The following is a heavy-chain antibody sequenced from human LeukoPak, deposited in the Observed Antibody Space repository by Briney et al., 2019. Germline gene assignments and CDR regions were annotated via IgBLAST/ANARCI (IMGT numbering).Heavy chain of an antibody. Sequence: GGSLRLSCAASGFSFSSYSMNWIRQAPGKGLEWVSSISSSTSYIYYADSVKGRFTISKDNAKNSLYLQMNSLRAEDTAVYYCARAGGSTVSHSDYWGQGTLVTVSS. D-gene: IGHD4-17*01. V-gene: IGHV3-21*01. CDR1: GFSFSSYS. CDR2: ISSSTSYI. J-gene: IGHJ4*02. CDR3: ARAGGSTVSHSDY.